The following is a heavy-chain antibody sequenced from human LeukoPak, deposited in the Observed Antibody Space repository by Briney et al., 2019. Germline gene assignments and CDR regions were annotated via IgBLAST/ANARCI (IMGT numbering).Heavy chain of an antibody. CDR3: ARQRRIRENWFDP. D-gene: IGHD2/OR15-2a*01. J-gene: IGHJ5*02. Sequence: ASVKVSCMASGYAFTSYDINWVRQATGQGLEWMGWMNPNSGNTGYAQKFQGRVTMTRNTSISTAYMELSSLRSEDTAVYYCARQRRIRENWFDPWGQGTLVTVSS. V-gene: IGHV1-8*01. CDR2: MNPNSGNT. CDR1: GYAFTSYD.